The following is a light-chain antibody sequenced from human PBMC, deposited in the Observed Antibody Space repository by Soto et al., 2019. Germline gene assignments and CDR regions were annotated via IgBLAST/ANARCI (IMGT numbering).Light chain of an antibody. Sequence: DIQMTQSPSTMSASVGDKVTITCRASQSIDSWLAWYQQEPGKAPKFLMYKASNLESGVPSRFSGNGSQTEFTLTITSLHPDDFATYYCQHYKSYPRTFCQGTKVDTK. CDR3: QHYKSYPRT. V-gene: IGKV1-5*03. J-gene: IGKJ1*01. CDR2: KAS. CDR1: QSIDSW.